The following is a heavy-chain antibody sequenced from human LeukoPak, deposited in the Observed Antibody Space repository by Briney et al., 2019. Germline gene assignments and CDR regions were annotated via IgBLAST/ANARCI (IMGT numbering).Heavy chain of an antibody. CDR1: GFTFTAYA. CDR2: ISGSGGGT. CDR3: AKEVGGYTTFDN. V-gene: IGHV3-23*01. Sequence: GGSLRLSCAASGFTFTAYAMSWVRQAPGKGLEWVSAISGSGGGTYYADSVKGRFTISRDNSKNTVYLQMNSLRGEDTAVYYCAKEVGGYTTFDNWGQGTLVTVSS. D-gene: IGHD2-2*02. J-gene: IGHJ4*02.